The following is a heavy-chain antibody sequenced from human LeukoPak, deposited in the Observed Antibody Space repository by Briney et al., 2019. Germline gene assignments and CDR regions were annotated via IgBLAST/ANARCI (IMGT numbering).Heavy chain of an antibody. CDR3: AKGGPKVIVVVTAQDPEFDY. Sequence: GGSLRLSCAASGFTFSSYGMHWVRQAPGKGLEWVAVMSYDGSNKYYADSVKGRFTISRDNSKNTLYLQMNSLRPEDTAVYYCAKGGPKVIVVVTAQDPEFDYWGQGTLVTVSS. J-gene: IGHJ4*02. CDR1: GFTFSSYG. D-gene: IGHD2-21*02. V-gene: IGHV3-30*18. CDR2: MSYDGSNK.